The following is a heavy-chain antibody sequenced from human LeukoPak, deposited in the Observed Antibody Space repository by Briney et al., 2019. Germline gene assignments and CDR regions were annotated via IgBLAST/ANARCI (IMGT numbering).Heavy chain of an antibody. J-gene: IGHJ4*02. CDR3: ARLDCISDKCYNY. CDR2: INYSGST. V-gene: IGHV4-59*08. Sequence: PSETLSLTCIVSGDSICTDYWSWIRQSPGKGLEGIGYINYSGSTEHNPSLKSRVTISVDRSKKQVSLRMTSVPAADTAVYYCARLDCISDKCYNYWGLGTLVTVSS. CDR1: GDSICTDY. D-gene: IGHD2-15*01.